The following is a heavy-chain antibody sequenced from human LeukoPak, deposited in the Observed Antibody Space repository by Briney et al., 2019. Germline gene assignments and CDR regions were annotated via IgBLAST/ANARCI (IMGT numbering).Heavy chain of an antibody. D-gene: IGHD2-2*01. J-gene: IGHJ2*01. V-gene: IGHV3-30*04. CDR3: ARDPILYDRIGVVPTAQPLGYLDL. CDR1: EFTFSIYA. Sequence: PGGSLRLSCAASEFTFSIYAIHWVRQAPGKGLEWVAVISYDGSKKSYADSMKGRFTISRDNSKNTLYLQINSLRAEDTAVYYCARDPILYDRIGVVPTAQPLGYLDLWGRGTLVTVSS. CDR2: ISYDGSKK.